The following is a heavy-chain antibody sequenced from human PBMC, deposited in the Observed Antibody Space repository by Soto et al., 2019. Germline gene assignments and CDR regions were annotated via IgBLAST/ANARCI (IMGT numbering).Heavy chain of an antibody. J-gene: IGHJ4*02. CDR1: GFSFTSNH. CDR3: ARAPYSSTSFFFDY. Sequence: GASVKVSCKASGFSFTSNHIHWVRQAPGQGLEWMGVINPSLGRANYAQKFQGRVAMTWDTSTTTVYMEVSGLRSDDTAVYYCARAPYSSTSFFFDYWGQGALFTVSS. D-gene: IGHD6-6*01. V-gene: IGHV1-46*01. CDR2: INPSLGRA.